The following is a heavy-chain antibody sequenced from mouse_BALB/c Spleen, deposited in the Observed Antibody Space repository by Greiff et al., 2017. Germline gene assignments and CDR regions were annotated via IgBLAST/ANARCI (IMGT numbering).Heavy chain of an antibody. CDR2: IDTSDSDT. V-gene: IGHV1-69*02. CDR3: AKWGARAYAFDY. J-gene: IGHJ2*01. Sequence: QVQLQQPGAELVKPGAPVKLSCKASGYTFTSYWMNWVKQRPGRGLEWIGRIDTSDSDTHYNQKFKDKATLTVDKSSSTAYIQLSSLTSEDSAVYCCAKWGARAYAFDYWGQGTTVTVSS. D-gene: IGHD3-1*01. CDR1: GYTFTSYW.